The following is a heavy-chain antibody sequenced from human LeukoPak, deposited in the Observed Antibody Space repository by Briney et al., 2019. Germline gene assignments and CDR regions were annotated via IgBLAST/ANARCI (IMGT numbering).Heavy chain of an antibody. Sequence: SETLSLTCTVSGGSINSRSSYWGWVRQSPRKGLEWIGSVYYNGPTYYNPSLRGRSTISRDTSKNQFSLKLSSVTAADTAVYYCARKSGYYYGYWGQGTLVTVSS. CDR3: ARKSGYYYGY. D-gene: IGHD3-22*01. CDR1: GGSINSRSSY. CDR2: VYYNGPT. J-gene: IGHJ4*02. V-gene: IGHV4-39*01.